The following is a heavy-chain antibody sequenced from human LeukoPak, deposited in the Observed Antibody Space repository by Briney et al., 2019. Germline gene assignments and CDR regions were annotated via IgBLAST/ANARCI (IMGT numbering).Heavy chain of an antibody. CDR3: ARDYGGKFDS. Sequence: PSETLSLTCTVSGGSISSFYWSWLRQPPGKGLEWVGYIYYSGRTNYNPSLKSRVTMSVDTSKNQFSLKVSSVTAADTAVYYCARDYGGKFDSWGQGTLVTVSS. CDR1: GGSISSFY. V-gene: IGHV4-59*01. J-gene: IGHJ4*02. D-gene: IGHD4-23*01. CDR2: IYYSGRT.